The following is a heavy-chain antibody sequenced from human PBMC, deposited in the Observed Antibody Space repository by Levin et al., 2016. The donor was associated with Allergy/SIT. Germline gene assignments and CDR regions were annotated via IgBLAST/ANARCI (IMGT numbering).Heavy chain of an antibody. CDR3: ARSIALGY. Sequence: GESLKISCTVSGFSFSNYAMTWVRQAPGKGLDWVSAISGSGGSTYYADSVKGRFTISRDNSKNTLYLEMNSLRAQDTAVYYCARSIALGYWSQGTLVTVSS. J-gene: IGHJ4*02. CDR2: ISGSGGST. V-gene: IGHV3-23*01. CDR1: GFSFSNYA. D-gene: IGHD3-16*01.